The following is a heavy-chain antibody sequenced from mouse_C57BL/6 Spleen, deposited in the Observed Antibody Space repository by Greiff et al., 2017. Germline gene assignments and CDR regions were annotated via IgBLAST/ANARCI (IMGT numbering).Heavy chain of an antibody. Sequence: EVKVVESGEGLVKPGGSLKLSCAASGFTFSSYAMSWVRQTPEKRLEWVAYISSGGDYIYYADTVKGRFTISRDNARNTLYLQMSSLKSEDTAMYYCTRDRIGFDYWGQGTTLTVSS. CDR3: TRDRIGFDY. D-gene: IGHD2-14*01. J-gene: IGHJ2*01. V-gene: IGHV5-9-1*02. CDR2: ISSGGDYI. CDR1: GFTFSSYA.